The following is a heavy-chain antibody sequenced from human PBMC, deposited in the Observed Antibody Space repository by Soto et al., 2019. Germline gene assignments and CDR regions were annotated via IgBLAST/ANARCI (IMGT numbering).Heavy chain of an antibody. Sequence: PSETLSLTCAVSRGSISSGGYSWSWIRQHPGKGLEWIGYIYYSGSTYYNPSLKSRVTISVDTAKNQFSLKLSPVTAADTAGYYCASLSSTRILAYWGQGTLVTVSS. CDR3: ASLSSTRILAY. CDR2: IYYSGST. CDR1: RGSISSGGYS. D-gene: IGHD2-15*01. J-gene: IGHJ4*02. V-gene: IGHV4-31*11.